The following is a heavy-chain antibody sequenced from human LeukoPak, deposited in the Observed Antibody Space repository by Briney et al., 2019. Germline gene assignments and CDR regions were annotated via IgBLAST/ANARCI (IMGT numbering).Heavy chain of an antibody. D-gene: IGHD6-13*01. CDR3: ARDPIAAAGHNYGMDV. CDR2: INPSGGST. Sequence: ASVKVSCKASGYTFTSYYMHLVRQAPGQGLEWMGIINPSGGSTSYAQKFQGRVTMTRDTSTSTVYMELSSLRSEDTAVYYCARDPIAAAGHNYGMDVWGQGTTVTVSS. V-gene: IGHV1-46*01. J-gene: IGHJ6*02. CDR1: GYTFTSYY.